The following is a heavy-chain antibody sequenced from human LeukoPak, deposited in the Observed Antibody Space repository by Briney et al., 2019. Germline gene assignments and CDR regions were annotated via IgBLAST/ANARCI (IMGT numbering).Heavy chain of an antibody. CDR3: ARVQYQLLYPKPANWFDP. D-gene: IGHD2-2*02. V-gene: IGHV4-34*01. CDR1: GGSFSGYY. J-gene: IGHJ5*02. CDR2: INHSGST. Sequence: SETLSLTCAVYGGSFSGYYWSWIRQPPGKGLEWIGEINHSGSTNYNPSLKSRVTISVDTSKNQFSLKLSSVTAADTAVYYCARVQYQLLYPKPANWFDPWGQGTLVTVSS.